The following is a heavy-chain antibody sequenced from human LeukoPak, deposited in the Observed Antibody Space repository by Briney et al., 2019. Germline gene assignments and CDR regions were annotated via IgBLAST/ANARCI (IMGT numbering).Heavy chain of an antibody. D-gene: IGHD3-10*02. CDR2: ISSSGSTI. Sequence: GGSLRLSCAASGFTFSSYEMNWVRQAPGKGLEWVSYISSSGSTIYYADSVKGRFTISRDNAKNSLYLQMNSLRAEDTAVYYCAELGITMIGGVGGKGTTVTISS. CDR1: GFTFSSYE. J-gene: IGHJ6*04. CDR3: AELGITMIGGV. V-gene: IGHV3-48*03.